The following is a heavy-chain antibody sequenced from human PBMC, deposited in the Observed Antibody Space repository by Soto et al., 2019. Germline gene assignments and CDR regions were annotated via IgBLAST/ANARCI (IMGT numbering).Heavy chain of an antibody. CDR2: IYYSGST. V-gene: IGHV4-39*01. Sequence: PSVTLSLSCTVSSSSISSSSYYWGWIRQPPGKGLEWIGSIYYSGSTYYNPSLKSRVTISVDTSKNQFSLKLSSVTAADTAVYYCARHGSGSYYNNWFDPWGQG. CDR3: ARHGSGSYYNNWFDP. D-gene: IGHD3-10*01. CDR1: SSSISSSSYY. J-gene: IGHJ5*02.